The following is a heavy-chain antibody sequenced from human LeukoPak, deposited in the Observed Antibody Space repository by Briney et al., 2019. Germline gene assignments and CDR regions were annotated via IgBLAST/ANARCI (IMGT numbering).Heavy chain of an antibody. CDR2: INSDGRST. CDR1: GFTFSRYW. CDR3: ARDSSGWPVSY. V-gene: IGHV3-74*01. J-gene: IGHJ4*02. Sequence: GGSLRLSCVASGFTFSRYWMHWVRQAPGKGLVWVSRINSDGRSTNYADSVKGRFTISRDNSKNTLYLQMNRLRAEDTAVYYCARDSSGWPVSYWGQGTLVTVSS. D-gene: IGHD6-19*01.